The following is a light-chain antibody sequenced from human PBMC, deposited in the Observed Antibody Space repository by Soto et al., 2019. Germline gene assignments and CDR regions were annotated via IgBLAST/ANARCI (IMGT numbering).Light chain of an antibody. CDR2: WAS. CDR1: QSLLNSSNNKNR. Sequence: DIVMTQSPDSLAVSLGERATINCKSSQSLLNSSNNKNRLSWHQQKPGQPPKLLIYWASTRDSGVPDRFSGSGSGTDFTLTISSLQAEDVAVYYCQQYYSTPWTFGQGTKVEIK. V-gene: IGKV4-1*01. CDR3: QQYYSTPWT. J-gene: IGKJ1*01.